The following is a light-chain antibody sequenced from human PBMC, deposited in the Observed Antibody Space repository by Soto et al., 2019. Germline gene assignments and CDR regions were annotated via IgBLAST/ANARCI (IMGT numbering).Light chain of an antibody. CDR3: QQYNSYSPKT. V-gene: IGKV1-5*01. CDR2: DAS. J-gene: IGKJ1*01. CDR1: QSISSW. Sequence: DIQMTQSPSTLSASVGDRVTITCRASQSISSWLAWYQQKPGKAPKLLIYDASSLESGVPSRFSGSGSGTEFTLTIISLQHDDFATYYCQQYNSYSPKTFGQGTKVEIK.